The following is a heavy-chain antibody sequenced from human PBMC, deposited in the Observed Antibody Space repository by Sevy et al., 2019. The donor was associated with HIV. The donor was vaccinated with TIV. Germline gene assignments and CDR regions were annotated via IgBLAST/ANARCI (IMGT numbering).Heavy chain of an antibody. J-gene: IGHJ5*02. V-gene: IGHV4-59*01. D-gene: IGHD2-2*01. Sequence: SDTLSLTCTVSGGSISSYYWSWIRQPPGKGLEWIGYIYYSGSTNYNPSLKSRVTISVDTSKNQFSLKLSSVTAADTAVYYCARAQLEGYCSSTSCYNWFDPWGQGTLVTVSS. CDR3: ARAQLEGYCSSTSCYNWFDP. CDR1: GGSISSYY. CDR2: IYYSGST.